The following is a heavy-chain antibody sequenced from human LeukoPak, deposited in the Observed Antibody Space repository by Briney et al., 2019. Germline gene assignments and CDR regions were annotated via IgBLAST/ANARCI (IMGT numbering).Heavy chain of an antibody. Sequence: ASVKVSCKASGYTFTSYYMHWVRQAPGQGLEWMGIINPSGGSTSYAQKFQGRVTMTRDTSTSTVYMELSSLRSEDTAAYYCARESSPYDSSGYLDYWGQGTLVTVSS. D-gene: IGHD3-22*01. J-gene: IGHJ4*02. CDR1: GYTFTSYY. V-gene: IGHV1-46*01. CDR3: ARESSPYDSSGYLDY. CDR2: INPSGGST.